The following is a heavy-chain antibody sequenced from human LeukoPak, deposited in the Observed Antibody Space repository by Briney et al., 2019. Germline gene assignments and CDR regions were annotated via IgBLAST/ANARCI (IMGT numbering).Heavy chain of an antibody. CDR2: IYHSGST. Sequence: RPSETLSLTCTVSGGSISSGGYYWSWIRQPPGKGLEWIGYIYHSGSTYYNPSLKSRVTISVDRSKNQFSLKLSSVTAADTAVYYCARSISGGTLHAFDIWGQGTMVTVSS. CDR3: ARSISGGTLHAFDI. V-gene: IGHV4-30-2*01. CDR1: GGSISSGGYY. D-gene: IGHD2-15*01. J-gene: IGHJ3*02.